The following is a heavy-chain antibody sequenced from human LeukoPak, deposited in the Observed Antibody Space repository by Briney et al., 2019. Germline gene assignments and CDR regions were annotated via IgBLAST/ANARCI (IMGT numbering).Heavy chain of an antibody. V-gene: IGHV1-24*01. D-gene: IGHD6-19*01. CDR2: FDPEDGET. CDR3: ATLGIAVAGYYYYGMDV. CDR1: GHTLTELS. Sequence: ASVRVSCKVSGHTLTELSMHWVRQAPGKGLEWMGGFDPEDGETIYAQKFQGRVTMTEDTSTDTAYMELSSLRSEDTAVYYCATLGIAVAGYYYYGMDVWGQGTTVTVSS. J-gene: IGHJ6*02.